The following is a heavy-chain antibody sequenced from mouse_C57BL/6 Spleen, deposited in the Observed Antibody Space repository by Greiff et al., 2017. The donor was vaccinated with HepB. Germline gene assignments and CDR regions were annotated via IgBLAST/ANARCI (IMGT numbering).Heavy chain of an antibody. D-gene: IGHD4-1*01. CDR2: ISSGGSYT. Sequence: EVQLVESGGDLVKPGGSLKLSCAASGFTFSSYGMSWVRQTPDKRLEWVATISSGGSYTYYPDSVKGRFTISRDNAKNTLYLQMSSLKSEDTAMYYCARAGTGYYWGQGTTLTVSS. CDR3: ARAGTGYY. V-gene: IGHV5-6*01. CDR1: GFTFSSYG. J-gene: IGHJ2*01.